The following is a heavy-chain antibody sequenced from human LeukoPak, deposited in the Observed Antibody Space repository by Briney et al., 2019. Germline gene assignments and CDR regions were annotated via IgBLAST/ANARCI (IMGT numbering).Heavy chain of an antibody. Sequence: GGSLRLSCAASGFTFSTYGMHWVRQTPGKGLEGVAVIWYDGSNKDYADSVKGRFTISRDNSKNTLYLQMNSLGAEDTAVYFCARDRYGANSPFDYWGQGTLVTVSS. J-gene: IGHJ4*02. CDR3: ARDRYGANSPFDY. D-gene: IGHD4-23*01. CDR1: GFTFSTYG. CDR2: IWYDGSNK. V-gene: IGHV3-33*01.